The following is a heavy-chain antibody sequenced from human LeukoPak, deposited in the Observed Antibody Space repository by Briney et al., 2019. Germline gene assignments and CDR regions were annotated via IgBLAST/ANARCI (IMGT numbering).Heavy chain of an antibody. CDR2: ISAYNGNT. CDR1: GYTFTSYG. Sequence: GASVKVSCKASGYTFTSYGISWVRQAPGQGLEWMGWISAYNGNTNYAQKFQGRVTMTRDMSTSTVYMELSSLRSEDTAVYYCARGGIAAAGTVHDAFDIWGQGTMVTVSS. V-gene: IGHV1-18*01. D-gene: IGHD6-13*01. J-gene: IGHJ3*02. CDR3: ARGGIAAAGTVHDAFDI.